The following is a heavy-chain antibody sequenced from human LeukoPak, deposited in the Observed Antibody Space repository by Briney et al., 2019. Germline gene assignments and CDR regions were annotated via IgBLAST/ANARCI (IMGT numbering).Heavy chain of an antibody. CDR3: ARVAAEYYYGSGTEFDY. V-gene: IGHV1-69*04. Sequence: ASVKVSCKASGGTFSSYAISWVRQAPGQGLEWMGRIIPILGIANYAQKFQGRVTITADTSTSTVYMELSSLRSEDTAVYYCARVAAEYYYGSGTEFDYWGQGTLVTVSS. J-gene: IGHJ4*02. D-gene: IGHD3-10*01. CDR2: IIPILGIA. CDR1: GGTFSSYA.